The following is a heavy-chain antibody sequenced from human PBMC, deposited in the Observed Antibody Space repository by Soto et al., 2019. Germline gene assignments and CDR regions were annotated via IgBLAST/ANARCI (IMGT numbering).Heavy chain of an antibody. CDR2: ISSSSSYI. J-gene: IGHJ4*02. Sequence: GGSLRLSCAASGFTFSSYSMNWVRQAPGKGLEWVSSISSSSSYIYYADSVKGRFTISRDNAKNSLYLQMNSLRAEDTAVYYCAREGYSYGPGTEKIDYWGQGTLVTVSS. D-gene: IGHD5-18*01. V-gene: IGHV3-21*01. CDR3: AREGYSYGPGTEKIDY. CDR1: GFTFSSYS.